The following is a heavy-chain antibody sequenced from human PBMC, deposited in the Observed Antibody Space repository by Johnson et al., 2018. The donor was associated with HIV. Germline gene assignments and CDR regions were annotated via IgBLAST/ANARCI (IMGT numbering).Heavy chain of an antibody. V-gene: IGHV3-33*06. J-gene: IGHJ3*02. D-gene: IGHD6-13*01. CDR1: GFTFSSYG. CDR2: IWFDGSNK. CDR3: AKARKDYSSNFGVGDVFDI. Sequence: VQLVESGGGVVQPGTSLRLSCEASGFTFSSYGMHWVRQAPGKGLEWAAVIWFDGSNKYYADSVKGRFTISRDNSKNTLYLQMNSLRAEDTAVHSGAKARKDYSSNFGVGDVFDIWGQGTMVIVSS.